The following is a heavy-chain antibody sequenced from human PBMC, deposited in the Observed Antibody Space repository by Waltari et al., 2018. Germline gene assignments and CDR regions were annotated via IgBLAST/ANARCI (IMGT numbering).Heavy chain of an antibody. V-gene: IGHV3-53*02. D-gene: IGHD1-26*01. CDR3: ASPAVEGAPRHAFDI. CDR2: IYSGGST. J-gene: IGHJ3*02. Sequence: EVQLVETGGGLIQPGGSLRLSCAASGFTVSSNYMSWVRQAPGKGLEWVSVIYSGGSTYYADSVKGRFTISRDNSKNTLYLQMNSLRAEDTAVYYCASPAVEGAPRHAFDIWGQGTMVTVSS. CDR1: GFTVSSNY.